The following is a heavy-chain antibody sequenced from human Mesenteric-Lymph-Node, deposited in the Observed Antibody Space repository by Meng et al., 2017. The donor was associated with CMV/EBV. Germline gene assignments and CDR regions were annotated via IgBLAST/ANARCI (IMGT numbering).Heavy chain of an antibody. CDR2: ISGSSPDM. CDR3: AKCSSTSCYNWFDP. V-gene: IGHV3-21*01. CDR1: GFTLSTYG. Sequence: GGSLRLSCAASGFTLSTYGMNWVRQAPGKGLEWVSSISGSSPDMYYADSVKGRFTISRDNAKNSLYLQMNSLRAEDTAVYYCAKCSSTSCYNWFDPRGQGTLVTVSS. J-gene: IGHJ5*02. D-gene: IGHD2-2*01.